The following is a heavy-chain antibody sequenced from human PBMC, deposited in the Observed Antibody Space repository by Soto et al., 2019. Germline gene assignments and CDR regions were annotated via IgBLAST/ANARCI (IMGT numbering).Heavy chain of an antibody. V-gene: IGHV5-10-1*01. CDR2: IDRVDSVT. D-gene: IGHD6-19*01. CDR1: GYILTNIW. J-gene: IGHJ3*01. Sequence: PGEALKISWKGSGYILTNIWLQSGRQMPGKGLEWVGRIDRVDSVTTYSPYCQGHVPMSAAKSINTAYPQSSSPEASATAMYYCPSGGDASGHHAFDVWGLGTMVTVS. CDR3: PSGGDASGHHAFDV.